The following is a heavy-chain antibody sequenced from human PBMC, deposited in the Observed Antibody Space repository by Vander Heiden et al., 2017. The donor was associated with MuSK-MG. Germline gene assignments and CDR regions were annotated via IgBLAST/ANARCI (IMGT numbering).Heavy chain of an antibody. Sequence: EVQLLESGGGLVQPGGSLRLPCAASGVTFSSYAMSWVRQAPGKGLGWVSAISGSGGSTYYAASVKGRFTISRDNSKNTLYLQMNSLRAEDTAVYYCAKARVVAATPNDYWGQGTLVTVSS. J-gene: IGHJ4*02. CDR2: ISGSGGST. D-gene: IGHD2-15*01. CDR1: GVTFSSYA. V-gene: IGHV3-23*01. CDR3: AKARVVAATPNDY.